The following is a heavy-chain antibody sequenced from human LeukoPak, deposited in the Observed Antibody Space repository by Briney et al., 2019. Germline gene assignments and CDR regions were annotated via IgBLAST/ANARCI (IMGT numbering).Heavy chain of an antibody. CDR3: ARVVLSSDWAFDI. V-gene: IGHV4-59*01. CDR2: IYYIGST. CDR1: GGSIDTYY. J-gene: IGHJ3*02. Sequence: SETLSLTCTVSGGSIDTYYWSWIRQPPGKGLEWIGYIYYIGSTNYNPSLKSRVTISVDTAKNQFSLKLSSVTAADTAVYYCARVVLSSDWAFDIWGQGTMVTVSS. D-gene: IGHD2-21*01.